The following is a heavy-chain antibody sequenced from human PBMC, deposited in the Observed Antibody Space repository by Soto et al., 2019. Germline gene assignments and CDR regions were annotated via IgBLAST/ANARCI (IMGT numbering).Heavy chain of an antibody. D-gene: IGHD6-6*01. J-gene: IGHJ4*02. CDR1: GGTFSSYA. CDR3: ASHEYSSSELDSSGQT. CDR2: IIPIFGTA. V-gene: IGHV1-69*06. Sequence: QVQLVQSGAEVKKPGSSVKVSCKASGGTFSSYAISWVRQAPGQGLEWMGGIIPIFGTANYAQKFQGRVTITADKSTSTAYMEVSSLRSEDTAVYYCASHEYSSSELDSSGQTWGQGTLVTVSS.